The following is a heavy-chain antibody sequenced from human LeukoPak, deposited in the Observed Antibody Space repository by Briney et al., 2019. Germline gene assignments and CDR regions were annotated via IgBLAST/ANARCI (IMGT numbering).Heavy chain of an antibody. V-gene: IGHV3-23*01. J-gene: IGHJ3*01. D-gene: IGHD2-2*01. Sequence: PGGSLRLSCAASGFSFHNNAMSWVRQAPGKGLEWVSAINGGGDATEYADSVKGRFTISRDNSKKTLYLQMNSLRPEDTAVYYCARCTASCYANAFDVWGQGTLLTVSS. CDR3: ARCTASCYANAFDV. CDR1: GFSFHNNA. CDR2: INGGGDAT.